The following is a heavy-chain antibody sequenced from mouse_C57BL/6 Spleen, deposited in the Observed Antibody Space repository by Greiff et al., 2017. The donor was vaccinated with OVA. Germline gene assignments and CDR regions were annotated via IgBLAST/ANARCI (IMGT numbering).Heavy chain of an antibody. J-gene: IGHJ2*01. CDR3: TRDRGITTVVATNHFDY. V-gene: IGHV5-9-1*02. D-gene: IGHD1-1*01. CDR1: GFTFSSYA. Sequence: EVKVVESGEGLVKPGGSLKLSCAASGFTFSSYAMSWVRQTPEKRLEWVAYISSGGDYIYYADTVKGRFTISRDNARNTLYLQMSSLKSEDTAMYYCTRDRGITTVVATNHFDYWGQGPTLTVSS. CDR2: ISSGGDYI.